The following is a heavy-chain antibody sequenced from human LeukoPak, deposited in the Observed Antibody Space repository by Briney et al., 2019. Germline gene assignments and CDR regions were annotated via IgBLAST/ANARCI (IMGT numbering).Heavy chain of an antibody. Sequence: SETLSLTCNVSGGSMNGYYWSWVRQPPGKAPEWIGYIYSSGSTYYNPSLKSRVTISVDTSKNQFSLKLSSVTAADTAVYYCARLARGYSGYDSYYYYMDVWGKGTTVTISS. D-gene: IGHD5-12*01. V-gene: IGHV4-4*08. CDR2: IYSSGST. CDR3: ARLARGYSGYDSYYYYMDV. CDR1: GGSMNGYY. J-gene: IGHJ6*03.